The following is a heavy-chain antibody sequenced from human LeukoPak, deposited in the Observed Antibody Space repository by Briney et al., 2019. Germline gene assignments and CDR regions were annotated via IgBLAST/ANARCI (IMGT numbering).Heavy chain of an antibody. CDR3: ARSLIDCSGGSCYSLCDY. CDR2: IWYDGSNK. D-gene: IGHD2-15*01. CDR1: GFTFSSYG. V-gene: IGHV3-33*01. J-gene: IGHJ4*02. Sequence: GGSLRLSCAASGFTFSSYGMHWVRQAPGKGLEWVAVIWYDGSNKYYADSVKGRFTISRDNSKNTLYLQMNSLRAEDTVVYYCARSLIDCSGGSCYSLCDYWGQGTLVTVSS.